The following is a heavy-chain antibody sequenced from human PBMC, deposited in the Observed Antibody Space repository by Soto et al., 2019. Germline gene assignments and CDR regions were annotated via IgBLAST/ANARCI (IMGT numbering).Heavy chain of an antibody. D-gene: IGHD2-2*01. Sequence: QVQLVESGGGVVQPGRSLRLSCAASGFTLSGNDIHWVRQAPGKGPEWVAVMSDDGSSQYYAESVKGRFTISRDTSKSTLYLQMNSLRTEDTAVYYCARGGWYASWSSSDCWGQGTLVTVSS. CDR3: ARGGWYASWSSSDC. V-gene: IGHV3-30*03. J-gene: IGHJ4*02. CDR2: MSDDGSSQ. CDR1: GFTLSGND.